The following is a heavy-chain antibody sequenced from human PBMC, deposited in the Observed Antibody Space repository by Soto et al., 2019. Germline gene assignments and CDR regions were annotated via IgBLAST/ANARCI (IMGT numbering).Heavy chain of an antibody. V-gene: IGHV3-33*01. CDR3: ARESGRYSSSSEYYYYYGMAV. CDR1: GFTFSSYG. J-gene: IGHJ6*02. CDR2: IWYDGSNK. D-gene: IGHD6-6*01. Sequence: GGSLRLSCAASGFTFSSYGMHWVRQAPGKGLEWVAVIWYDGSNKYYADSVKGRFTISRDNSKNTLYLQMNSLRAEDTAVYYCARESGRYSSSSEYYYYYGMAVWGQGTTVPVS.